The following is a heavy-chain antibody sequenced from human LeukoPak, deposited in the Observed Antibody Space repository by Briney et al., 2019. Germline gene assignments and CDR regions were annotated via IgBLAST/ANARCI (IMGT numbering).Heavy chain of an antibody. D-gene: IGHD2-15*01. CDR1: GFTFSSYG. CDR2: ISSSSSYI. Sequence: GGSLRLSCAASGFTFSSYGMHWVRQAPGKGLEWVSSISSSSSYIYYADSVKGRFTISRDNAKNSLYLQMNSLRAEDTAVYYCARVGCSGGSCYSFDYWGQGTLVTVSS. V-gene: IGHV3-21*01. J-gene: IGHJ4*02. CDR3: ARVGCSGGSCYSFDY.